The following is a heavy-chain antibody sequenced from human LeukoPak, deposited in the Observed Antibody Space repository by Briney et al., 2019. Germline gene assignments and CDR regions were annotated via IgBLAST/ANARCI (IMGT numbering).Heavy chain of an antibody. CDR3: ARVGQQRGNTVAFDY. V-gene: IGHV1-2*02. CDR1: GYTFTGYY. J-gene: IGHJ4*02. CDR2: INPHSGGT. Sequence: GASVKVSCKPSGYTFTGYYMHWVRQAPGQGLEWMGWINPHSGGTHNAQKFQGRLTMTRDTSISTAYMELSRLSSDDTAVYYCARVGQQRGNTVAFDYWGQGTLVTVSS. D-gene: IGHD5-12*01.